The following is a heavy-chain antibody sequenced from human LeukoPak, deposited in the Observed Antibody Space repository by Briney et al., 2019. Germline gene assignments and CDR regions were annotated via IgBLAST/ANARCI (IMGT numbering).Heavy chain of an antibody. CDR2: ISSSGSTI. D-gene: IGHD1-26*01. Sequence: PGGSLRLSCAASGFTFSSYGMTWLRQAPGKGLEWVSYISSSGSTIYYADSVKGRFTISRDNAKNSLYLQMNSLRAEDTAVYYCARDSGSFVIDYWGQGTLVTVSS. CDR3: ARDSGSFVIDY. J-gene: IGHJ4*02. CDR1: GFTFSSYG. V-gene: IGHV3-48*04.